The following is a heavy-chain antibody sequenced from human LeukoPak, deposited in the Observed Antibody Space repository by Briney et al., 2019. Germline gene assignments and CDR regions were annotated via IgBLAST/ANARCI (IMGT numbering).Heavy chain of an antibody. CDR1: GFTFSSNW. Sequence: GGSLRLSCVVSGFTFSSNWMSWVRQAPGKGLEWVGNIKEDGSVKYYVDSVKGRFTISRDNAKNSLYLQMNSLRAEDTAVYYCASQSFARFDPWGQGTRVTVSS. CDR2: IKEDGSVK. J-gene: IGHJ5*02. D-gene: IGHD3-3*01. V-gene: IGHV3-7*02. CDR3: ASQSFARFDP.